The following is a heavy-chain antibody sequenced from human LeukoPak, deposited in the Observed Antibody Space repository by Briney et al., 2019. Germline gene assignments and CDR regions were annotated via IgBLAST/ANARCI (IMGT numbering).Heavy chain of an antibody. Sequence: PSETLSLTCTVSGYSISSGYYWGWIRQPPGKGLEWIGSIYHSGSTYYNPSLKSRVTISVDTSKNQFSLKLSSVTAADTAVYYCARNAAAVFDYWGQGTLVTVSS. V-gene: IGHV4-38-2*02. CDR1: GYSISSGYY. D-gene: IGHD6-13*01. J-gene: IGHJ4*02. CDR2: IYHSGST. CDR3: ARNAAAVFDY.